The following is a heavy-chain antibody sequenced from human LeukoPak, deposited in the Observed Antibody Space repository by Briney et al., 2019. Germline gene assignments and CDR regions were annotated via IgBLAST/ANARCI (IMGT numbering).Heavy chain of an antibody. CDR3: ARDFGLRGYSYGYADY. D-gene: IGHD5-18*01. CDR2: INPNSGGT. Sequence: GALVKVSCKASGYTFTGYYIHWVRQAPGQGLEWMGRINPNSGGTNYAQKFQGRVTMTRDTSISTAYMELSRLRSDDTAMYYCARDFGLRGYSYGYADYWGQGTLVTVSS. J-gene: IGHJ4*02. CDR1: GYTFTGYY. V-gene: IGHV1-2*06.